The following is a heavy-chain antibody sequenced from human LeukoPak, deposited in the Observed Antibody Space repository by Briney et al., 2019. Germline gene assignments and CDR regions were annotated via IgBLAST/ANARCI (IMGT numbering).Heavy chain of an antibody. D-gene: IGHD3-10*01. CDR1: GFTFSSYA. CDR3: ARDPPPESGSYYKDAFDI. J-gene: IGHJ3*02. CDR2: ISGSGGST. V-gene: IGHV3-23*01. Sequence: GGSLRLSCAASGFTFSSYAMSWVRQAPGKGLEWVSAISGSGGSTYYADSVKGRFTISRDNSKNTLYLQMNSLRAEDTAVYYCARDPPPESGSYYKDAFDIWGQGTMVTVSS.